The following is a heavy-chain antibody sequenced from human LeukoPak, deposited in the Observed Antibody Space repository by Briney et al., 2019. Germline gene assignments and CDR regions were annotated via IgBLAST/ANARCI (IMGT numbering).Heavy chain of an antibody. CDR1: GFTFSSYA. CDR2: ISGSGGST. Sequence: GGSLRLSCAASGFTFSSYAMSWVRQAPGKGLEWVSAISGSGGSTCYADSVKGRFTISRDNSKNTLYLQMNSLRAEDTAVYYCAKDGRVVVAAYFDYWGQGTLVTVSS. J-gene: IGHJ4*02. D-gene: IGHD2-15*01. V-gene: IGHV3-23*01. CDR3: AKDGRVVVAAYFDY.